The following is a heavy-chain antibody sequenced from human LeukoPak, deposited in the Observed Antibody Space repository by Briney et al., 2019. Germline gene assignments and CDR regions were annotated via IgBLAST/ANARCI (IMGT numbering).Heavy chain of an antibody. Sequence: GGSLRLSCETSGFTFSSYWMHWVRQAPGKGLVWVSCIKSDGSSTIYADSVKGRFTISRDNAKNTLYLQMNSLRAEDTAVYYCSSRLFDWGQGTLVTVSS. CDR1: GFTFSSYW. CDR2: IKSDGSST. J-gene: IGHJ4*02. V-gene: IGHV3-74*01. D-gene: IGHD6-25*01. CDR3: SSRLFD.